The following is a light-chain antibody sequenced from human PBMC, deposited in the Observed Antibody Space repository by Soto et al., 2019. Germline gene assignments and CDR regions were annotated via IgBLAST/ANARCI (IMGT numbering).Light chain of an antibody. Sequence: QSALTQPPSVSGSPGQSVTISCTGTGSDFGRYNRVSWYQHTPGTAPKLLIYEVTNRPSGVPDRFSGSRSGNTASLTISGLQAEDDADYYCSSFTTSDTWVLGGGTKLIVL. CDR3: SSFTTSDTWV. V-gene: IGLV2-18*02. CDR2: EVT. CDR1: GSDFGRYNR. J-gene: IGLJ3*02.